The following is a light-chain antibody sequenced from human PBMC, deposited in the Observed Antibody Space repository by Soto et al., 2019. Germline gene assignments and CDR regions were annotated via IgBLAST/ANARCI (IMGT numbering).Light chain of an antibody. CDR3: AAWDDSLSALV. CDR1: RSNIGSNY. Sequence: QSVLTQPPSTSGTPGQRVTISCSGSRSNIGSNYVYWYQQLPGTAPKLLIYNNNQRPSGVPDRFSGSKSGTSASLAISGLRSEVEADYYCAAWDDSLSALVFGGGTKLTVL. CDR2: NNN. V-gene: IGLV1-47*02. J-gene: IGLJ2*01.